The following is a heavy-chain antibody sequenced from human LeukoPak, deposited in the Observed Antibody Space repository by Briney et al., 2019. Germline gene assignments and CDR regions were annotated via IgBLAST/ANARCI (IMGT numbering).Heavy chain of an antibody. D-gene: IGHD4-11*01. J-gene: IGHJ6*03. CDR3: ARVHSVPRNYLPWGNYYYYYMDV. CDR1: GYTFTGYY. Sequence: GASVKVSCKASGYTFTGYYMHWLRQAPGQGLEWMGWINPNSGGTNYAQKFQGRVTMTRNTSISTAYMELSSLRSEDTAVYYCARVHSVPRNYLPWGNYYYYYMDVWGKGTTVTVSS. CDR2: INPNSGGT. V-gene: IGHV1-2*02.